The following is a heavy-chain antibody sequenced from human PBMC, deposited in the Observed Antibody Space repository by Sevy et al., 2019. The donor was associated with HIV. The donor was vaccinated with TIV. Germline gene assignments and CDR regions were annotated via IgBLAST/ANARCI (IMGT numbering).Heavy chain of an antibody. D-gene: IGHD2-2*02. J-gene: IGHJ5*02. CDR2: IYYSGST. CDR3: ARGYCSSTSCYTGRRYDWFDP. V-gene: IGHV4-31*03. Sequence: SETLSLTCTVSGGSISSGGYYWSWIRQHPGKGLEWIGYIYYSGSTYYNPSLKSRVTISVDTSKNQFSLKLSSVTAADTAVYYCARGYCSSTSCYTGRRYDWFDPWGQGTLVTVSS. CDR1: GGSISSGGYY.